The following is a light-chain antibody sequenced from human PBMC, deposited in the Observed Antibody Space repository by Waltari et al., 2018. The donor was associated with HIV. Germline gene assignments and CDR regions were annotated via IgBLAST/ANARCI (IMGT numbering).Light chain of an antibody. J-gene: IGLJ1*01. CDR1: SSDVGGYNY. Sequence: QSALTQPASVSGSPGQSITISCPGTSSDVGGYNYVSWYQHHPGTAPKLLIYEVSNRPSGVSKRFSGSKSDNTASLTISGLQAEDEADYYCSSYTSDYTYVFGSGTEVTVL. CDR2: EVS. V-gene: IGLV2-14*01. CDR3: SSYTSDYTYV.